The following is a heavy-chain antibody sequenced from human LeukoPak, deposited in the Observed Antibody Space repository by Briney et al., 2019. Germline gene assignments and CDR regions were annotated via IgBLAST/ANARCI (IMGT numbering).Heavy chain of an antibody. Sequence: PGGSLRLSCAPSGFTLSNVWMSWVRQAPGKGLEWVGNIRGDGSVKFYLDSVKGRFTISRDNTNSVSLQMNNLKAEDTAVYYCGRSVAAPADYWGQGTLVIVSS. CDR3: GRSVAAPADY. D-gene: IGHD6-6*01. J-gene: IGHJ4*02. CDR2: IRGDGSVK. CDR1: GFTLSNVW. V-gene: IGHV3-7*03.